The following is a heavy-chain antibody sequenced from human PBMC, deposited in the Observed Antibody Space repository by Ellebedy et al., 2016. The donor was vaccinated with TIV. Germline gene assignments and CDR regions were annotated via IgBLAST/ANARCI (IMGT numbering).Heavy chain of an antibody. CDR2: IEPDGSEK. D-gene: IGHD2/OR15-2a*01. CDR3: AKDFWAMDV. CDR1: GFTFSSYW. Sequence: PGGSLRLSCAASGFTFSSYWMSWVRQAPGKGLEWVANIEPDGSEKCYVDSVKGRFTISRDNAKNSLYLQMNSLRAEDTAVYYCAKDFWAMDVWGQGTTVTVSS. V-gene: IGHV3-7*03. J-gene: IGHJ6*02.